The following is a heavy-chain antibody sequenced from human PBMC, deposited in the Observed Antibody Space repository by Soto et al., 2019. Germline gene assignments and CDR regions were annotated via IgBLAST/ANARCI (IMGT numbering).Heavy chain of an antibody. Sequence: PGGSLRLSCSASGFTFSSYAMHWVRQAPGKGLEYVSAISSNGGSTYYADSVKGRFTISRDNSKNTLYLQMSSLRAEDTAVYYFVKEGYHSSGYYYIYFDYWCQGTLVTVSS. CDR1: GFTFSSYA. CDR2: ISSNGGST. CDR3: VKEGYHSSGYYYIYFDY. J-gene: IGHJ4*02. D-gene: IGHD3-22*01. V-gene: IGHV3-64D*06.